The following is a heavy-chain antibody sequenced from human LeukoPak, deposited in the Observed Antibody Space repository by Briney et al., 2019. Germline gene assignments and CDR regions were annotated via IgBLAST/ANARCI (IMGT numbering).Heavy chain of an antibody. J-gene: IGHJ6*02. V-gene: IGHV4-34*11. CDR1: GGSFSGYY. Sequence: SETLSLTCAVYGGSFSGYYWSWIRQPPGKALEWIGYIYYTGTTKYNPSLKSRATISLDTSKNQFSLKLTSVTAADTALFFCARGYDIDVWGQGTTVTVSS. CDR2: IYYTGTT. CDR3: ARGYDIDV.